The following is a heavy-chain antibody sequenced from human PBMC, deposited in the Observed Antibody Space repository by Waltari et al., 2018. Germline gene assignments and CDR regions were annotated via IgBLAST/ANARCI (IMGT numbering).Heavy chain of an antibody. Sequence: QVQLQQWGAGLLKPSETLSLPCAVYGVSFSGYYWRLLRQPPGKGLEWIGEINHSGSTNYNPSLKSRVTISVDTSKNQFSLKLSSVTAADTAVYYCARGRIAAAGNYYYYYYGMDVWGQGTTVTVSS. CDR2: INHSGST. D-gene: IGHD6-13*01. CDR1: GVSFSGYY. V-gene: IGHV4-34*01. J-gene: IGHJ6*02. CDR3: ARGRIAAAGNYYYYYYGMDV.